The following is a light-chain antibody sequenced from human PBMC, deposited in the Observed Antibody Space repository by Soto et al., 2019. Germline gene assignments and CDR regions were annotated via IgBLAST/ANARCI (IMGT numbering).Light chain of an antibody. CDR3: EQLDSYPRT. CDR2: GAY. Sequence: IQVTQSASPLSASVGDRVTITCRASHSISTYLNWYQQKPGKAPKLLIYGAYSLQSGVPSRFSGSGSGTDFTLTIRSLQPEDFATYNCEQLDSYPRTCGQGTKWIS. V-gene: IGKV1-39*01. CDR1: HSISTY. J-gene: IGKJ2*01.